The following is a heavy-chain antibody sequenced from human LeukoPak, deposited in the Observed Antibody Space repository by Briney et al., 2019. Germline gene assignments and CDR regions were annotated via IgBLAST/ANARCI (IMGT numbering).Heavy chain of an antibody. CDR3: ARVKTVTSSKYYYYMDV. V-gene: IGHV4-59*01. J-gene: IGHJ6*03. Sequence: SETLSLTCTVSGGSISSYYWSWIRQPPGKGLEWIGYIYYSGSTNYNPSLKSRVTISVDTSKNQFSLKLSSVTAADTAVYYCARVKTVTSSKYYYYMDVWGKGTTVTISS. CDR1: GGSISSYY. D-gene: IGHD2-2*01. CDR2: IYYSGST.